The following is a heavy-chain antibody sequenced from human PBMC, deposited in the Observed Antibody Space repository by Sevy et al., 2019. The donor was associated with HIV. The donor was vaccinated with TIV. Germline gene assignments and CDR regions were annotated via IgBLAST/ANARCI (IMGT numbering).Heavy chain of an antibody. J-gene: IGHJ5*02. CDR1: GGSISSYY. V-gene: IGHV4-59*01. CDR2: IYYSGST. Sequence: SETLSLTCTVSGGSISSYYWSWIRQPPGKGVEWIGYIYYSGSTNYNPPLKSRVTISVDTSKNQFSLKLSSVTAADTAVYYCARIGIVGATQGWFDPWGQGTLVTVSS. D-gene: IGHD1-26*01. CDR3: ARIGIVGATQGWFDP.